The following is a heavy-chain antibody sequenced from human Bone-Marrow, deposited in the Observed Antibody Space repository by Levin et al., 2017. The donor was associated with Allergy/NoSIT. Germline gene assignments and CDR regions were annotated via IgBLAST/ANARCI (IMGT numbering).Heavy chain of an antibody. CDR2: FSYTGST. D-gene: IGHD3-16*01. V-gene: IGHV4-59*08. CDR1: GGSMTNYY. CDR3: ARLGPADHYYYMDV. J-gene: IGHJ6*03. Sequence: SETLSLTCTVSGGSMTNYYWSWIRQSPGKDLEWMAYFSYTGSTNYNPSLKSRVTISVDTSKNQFSLNLTPVSAADTAVYYCARLGPADHYYYMDVWGKGTTVTVSS.